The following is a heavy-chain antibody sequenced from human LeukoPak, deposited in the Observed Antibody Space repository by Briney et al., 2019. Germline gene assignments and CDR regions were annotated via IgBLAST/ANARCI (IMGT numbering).Heavy chain of an antibody. D-gene: IGHD1-26*01. CDR3: ARGSGSYPPYYYYGMDV. Sequence: PGGSLRLSCAASGFTFSSYAMHWVRQAPGKGLEWVAVISYDGSNKYYADSVKGRFTISRDNSKNTLYLQMNSLRAEDTAVNYCARGSGSYPPYYYYGMDVWGQGTTVTVSS. V-gene: IGHV3-30-3*01. J-gene: IGHJ6*02. CDR1: GFTFSSYA. CDR2: ISYDGSNK.